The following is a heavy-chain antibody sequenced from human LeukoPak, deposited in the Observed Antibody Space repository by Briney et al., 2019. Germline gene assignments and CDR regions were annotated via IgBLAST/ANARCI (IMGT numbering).Heavy chain of an antibody. CDR1: GFTVSSNY. Sequence: GGSLRLSCAASGFTVSSNYMSWVRQAPGKGLEWVAVISYDGSNKYYADSVKGRFTISRDNSKNTLYLQMNSLRAEDTAVYYCAREWIDGYSYVENDHYYYGMDVWGQGTTVTVSS. CDR2: ISYDGSNK. V-gene: IGHV3-30*03. CDR3: AREWIDGYSYVENDHYYYGMDV. D-gene: IGHD5-18*01. J-gene: IGHJ6*02.